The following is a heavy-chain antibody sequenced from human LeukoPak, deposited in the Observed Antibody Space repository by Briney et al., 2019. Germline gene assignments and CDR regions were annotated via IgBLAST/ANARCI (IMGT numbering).Heavy chain of an antibody. D-gene: IGHD6-13*01. Sequence: GGSLRLSCAASGFTFSSYAVSWGRQAPGKGLEWVSGITGSGDTTFYADSVKGRLTISRDNYKNTLYLQMHSLRVEDTAVYYCVKDYSTIAAAANPLFDYWGQGALVTVSS. CDR1: GFTFSSYA. CDR2: ITGSGDTT. CDR3: VKDYSTIAAAANPLFDY. J-gene: IGHJ4*02. V-gene: IGHV3-23*01.